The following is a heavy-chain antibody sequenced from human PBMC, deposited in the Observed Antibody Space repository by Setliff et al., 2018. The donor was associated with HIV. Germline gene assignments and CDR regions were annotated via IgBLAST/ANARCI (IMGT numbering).Heavy chain of an antibody. V-gene: IGHV1-18*01. J-gene: IGHJ4*02. D-gene: IGHD4-17*01. CDR3: ARTDYGGNSGGNYFDY. Sequence: ASVKVSCKASGYTFTTYDITWVRQAPGQRLEWLGWISPYNGHTNFAQKFQGRVTMTTDTATSTAYIEVRSLRSDDTAVYYCARTDYGGNSGGNYFDYWGQGSLVTVSS. CDR2: ISPYNGHT. CDR1: GYTFTTYD.